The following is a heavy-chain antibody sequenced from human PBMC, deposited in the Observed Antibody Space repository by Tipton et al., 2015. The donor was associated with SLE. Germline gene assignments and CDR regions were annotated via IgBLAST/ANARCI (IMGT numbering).Heavy chain of an antibody. CDR1: GFIVNSNY. CDR3: GWSYGPHWYFDL. V-gene: IGHV3-49*04. J-gene: IGHJ2*01. D-gene: IGHD3-10*01. CDR2: IRSKPYTGTT. Sequence: SLRLSCAASGFIVNSNYMTWVRQAPGKGLVWVGFIRSKPYTGTTDYAASVRGRFSISRDDSKSIAYLQMNSLQTEDTAVYYCGWSYGPHWYFDLWGRGTLVTVSS.